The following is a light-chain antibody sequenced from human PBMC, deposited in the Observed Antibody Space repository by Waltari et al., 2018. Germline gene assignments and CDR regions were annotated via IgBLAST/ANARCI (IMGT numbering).Light chain of an antibody. J-gene: IGKJ2*01. CDR2: LGS. CDR3: MQARQTPFT. V-gene: IGKV2-28*01. Sequence: EIVMTQSPLSLPVTPGEPASISCRSSQSPRHLNGYIYLDWYLQKPGQSPKLLIYLGSSRASGVPGRFSGSGSGTDFTLLISRVEADDVGVYYCMQARQTPFTFGQGTKLEI. CDR1: QSPRHLNGYIY.